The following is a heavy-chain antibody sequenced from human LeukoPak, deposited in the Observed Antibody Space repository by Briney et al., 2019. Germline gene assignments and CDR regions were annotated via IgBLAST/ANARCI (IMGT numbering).Heavy chain of an antibody. D-gene: IGHD2-21*01. J-gene: IGHJ6*03. Sequence: SETLSLTCAVYGGSFSGYYWSWIRQPPGKGLEWIGSIYYSGSTYYNPSLKSRVTISVDTSKNQFSLKLSSVTAADTAVYYCARDGRYCGGDCYMDVWGKGTTVTVSS. CDR3: ARDGRYCGGDCYMDV. CDR2: IYYSGST. CDR1: GGSFSGYY. V-gene: IGHV4-34*01.